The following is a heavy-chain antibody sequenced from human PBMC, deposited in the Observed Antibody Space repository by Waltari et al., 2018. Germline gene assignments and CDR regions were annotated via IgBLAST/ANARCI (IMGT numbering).Heavy chain of an antibody. J-gene: IGHJ6*03. V-gene: IGHV4-34*01. CDR3: AGRKRAAAGRVGYYYYMDV. CDR2: INHSGRT. Sequence: QVQLQQWGAGLLKPSETLSLTCAVYGGSFSGYYWSWIRQPPGKGLEWIGEINHSGRTNDYPALKSRVTISVDTPKRQFSRKLSCVTAADTAVEYCAGRKRAAAGRVGYYYYMDVWGKGTTVTVSS. D-gene: IGHD6-13*01. CDR1: GGSFSGYY.